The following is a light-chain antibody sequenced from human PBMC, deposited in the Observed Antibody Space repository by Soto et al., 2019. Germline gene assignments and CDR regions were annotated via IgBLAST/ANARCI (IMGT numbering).Light chain of an antibody. CDR1: SSDVGAYDF. J-gene: IGLJ3*02. V-gene: IGLV2-11*01. CDR3: SSYAGSHTYEV. CDR2: DVI. Sequence: SALTQPRSVSGSLGQSVTISCTGTSSDVGAYDFVSWYQQNPGKAPRLIIFDVIKRPSGVPDRFSGSKSGSTASLTISGLQSEDEADYHCSSYAGSHTYEVFGGGTKVTVL.